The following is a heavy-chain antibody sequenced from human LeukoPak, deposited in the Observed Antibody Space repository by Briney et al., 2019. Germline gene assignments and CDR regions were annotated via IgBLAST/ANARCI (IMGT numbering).Heavy chain of an antibody. Sequence: SETLSLTCTVSGGSISSYYWSWIRQPAGKGLEWIGRIYTSGSTNYNPSLKSRVTMSVDTSKNQFSLKLSSVTAADTAVYYCASGGYSGYATGFDYWGQGTLVTVSS. CDR3: ASGGYSGYATGFDY. V-gene: IGHV4-4*07. J-gene: IGHJ4*02. CDR1: GGSISSYY. D-gene: IGHD5-12*01. CDR2: IYTSGST.